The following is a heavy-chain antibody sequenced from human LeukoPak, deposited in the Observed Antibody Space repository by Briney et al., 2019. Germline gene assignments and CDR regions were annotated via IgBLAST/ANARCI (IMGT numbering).Heavy chain of an antibody. CDR1: GFTFSSYA. CDR2: ISSNGGST. Sequence: PGGSLRLSCSASGFTFSSYAMHWVRQAPGKGLEYVSAISSNGGSTYYADSVKGRFTISRDNSKNTLYLQMSSLRAEDTAVYYCGKQQLVRGPGVGFDYWGQGTLVTVSS. CDR3: GKQQLVRGPGVGFDY. V-gene: IGHV3-64D*06. J-gene: IGHJ4*02. D-gene: IGHD6-13*01.